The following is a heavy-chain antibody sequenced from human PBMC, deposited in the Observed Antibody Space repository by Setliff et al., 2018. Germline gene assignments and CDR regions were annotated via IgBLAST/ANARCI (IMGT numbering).Heavy chain of an antibody. CDR3: AREPSPSDALDI. Sequence: SETLSLTCTVSGGSISSGSDYWSWIRQHAGKGLEWIGRIYYIGSATYNPSLKGRVTISLDRSENEFSLNLTSVTAADTAVYYCAREPSPSDALDIWGQGTMFTVSS. CDR2: IYYIGSA. CDR1: GGSISSGSDY. J-gene: IGHJ3*02. V-gene: IGHV4-61*02.